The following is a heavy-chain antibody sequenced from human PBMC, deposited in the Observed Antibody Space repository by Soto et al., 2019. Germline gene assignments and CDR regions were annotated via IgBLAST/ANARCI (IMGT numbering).Heavy chain of an antibody. CDR1: GYSFGHYF. J-gene: IGHJ5*02. Sequence: QVHLVQSGPQVMKPGASVKVSCKASGYSFGHYFMHWVRQVPGQGLEWMGWINSSNGGTKYSHKFQGRLTMTTDTSTSTAYMELSRLTSDDTAIYFCAREAYSASFGYVTNPNWFDPWGQGTLVSVSS. V-gene: IGHV1-2*02. CDR3: AREAYSASFGYVTNPNWFDP. CDR2: INSSNGGT. D-gene: IGHD2-2*03.